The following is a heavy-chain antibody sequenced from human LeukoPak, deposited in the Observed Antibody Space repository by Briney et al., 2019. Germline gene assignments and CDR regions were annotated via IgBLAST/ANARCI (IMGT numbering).Heavy chain of an antibody. V-gene: IGHV3-7*04. J-gene: IGHJ4*02. CDR2: IQEDGSGK. D-gene: IGHD2-2*03. CDR3: ARDGYDWDSLDY. CDR1: GFTLSSFW. Sequence: GGPLRLSCAASGFTLSSFWMGWVRQTPGKGLEWVAHIQEDGSGKYYGDSVKGRFTISRDNAKNSVYLQMTSLRVEDTAVYYCARDGYDWDSLDYWGQGTLVTVSS.